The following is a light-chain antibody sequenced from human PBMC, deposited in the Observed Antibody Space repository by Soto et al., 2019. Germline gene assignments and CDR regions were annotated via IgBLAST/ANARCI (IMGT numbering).Light chain of an antibody. CDR3: QQKNNRPPRT. V-gene: IGKV3-15*01. Sequence: EIVMTQSQATLSASPGERATLSCRASQSVSSYLAWYQQKPGQAPRLLIYGASTMATGVPARFSGSGSGTEVTPTISSRQSEDVAVYYCQQKNNRPPRTFGGGTKVEIK. J-gene: IGKJ4*02. CDR1: QSVSSY. CDR2: GAS.